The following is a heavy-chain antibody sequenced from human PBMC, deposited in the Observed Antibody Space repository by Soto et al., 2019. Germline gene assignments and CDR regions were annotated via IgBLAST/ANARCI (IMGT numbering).Heavy chain of an antibody. CDR1: GFTFSSYA. J-gene: IGHJ6*02. CDR3: YSSHYGMDV. CDR2: ITSGDST. V-gene: IGHV3-23*01. Sequence: EVQLLESGGGLVQPGGSLRLSCAASGFTFSSYAMSWVRESPGKWLEWVSAITSGDSTYYADSVKGRFTTSRDNSTNTLYLQMRSRIAEDKAVDYAYSSHYGMDVWGQGTTVTVSS. D-gene: IGHD5-18*01.